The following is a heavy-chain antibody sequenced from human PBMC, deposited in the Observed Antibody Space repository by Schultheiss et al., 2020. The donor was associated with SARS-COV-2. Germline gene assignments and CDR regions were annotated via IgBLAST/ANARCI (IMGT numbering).Heavy chain of an antibody. CDR1: GGSFSGYY. D-gene: IGHD3-3*01. V-gene: IGHV4-34*01. CDR2: IYYSGST. J-gene: IGHJ2*01. Sequence: SETLSLTCAVYGGSFSGYYWSWIRQHPGKGLEWIGYIYYSGSTYYNPSLKSRVTISVDTSKNQFSLKLNSVTAADTAVYYCARTAAGDFWSVAQNYWYFDLWGRGTLVTVSS. CDR3: ARTAAGDFWSVAQNYWYFDL.